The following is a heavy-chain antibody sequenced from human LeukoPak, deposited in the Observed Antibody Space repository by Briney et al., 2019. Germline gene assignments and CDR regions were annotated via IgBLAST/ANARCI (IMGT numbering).Heavy chain of an antibody. J-gene: IGHJ4*02. V-gene: IGHV3-9*01. CDR3: AKDMKIRGWYGAAD. D-gene: IGHD6-19*01. CDR2: INWNGDTI. CDR1: GFTFDNYA. Sequence: PGRSLRLSCAASGFTFDNYAMHWVLQAPGKGLEWVSGINWNGDTIGYADSVKGRFTISRDNAKNSLHLQMNSLRAEDTALYYCAKDMKIRGWYGAADWGQGTLVSVSS.